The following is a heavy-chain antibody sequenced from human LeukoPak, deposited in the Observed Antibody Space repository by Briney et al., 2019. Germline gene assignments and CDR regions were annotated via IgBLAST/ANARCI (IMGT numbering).Heavy chain of an antibody. V-gene: IGHV4-34*01. CDR2: INHSGST. Sequence: SETLSLTCAVYGGSFSGYYWSWIRQPPGKGLEWIGEINHSGSTNYNPSLKSRVTISVDTSKNQFSLELSSVTAADTAVYYCARVRDYYGSGSGWFDPWGQGTLVTVSS. J-gene: IGHJ5*02. CDR1: GGSFSGYY. CDR3: ARVRDYYGSGSGWFDP. D-gene: IGHD3-10*01.